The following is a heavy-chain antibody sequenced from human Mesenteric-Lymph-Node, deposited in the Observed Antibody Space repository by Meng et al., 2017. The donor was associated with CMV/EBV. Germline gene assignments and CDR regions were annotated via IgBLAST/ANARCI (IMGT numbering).Heavy chain of an antibody. J-gene: IGHJ5*02. CDR1: GFTFSSYA. CDR3: ARDALDNWNYA. V-gene: IGHV3-30*04. Sequence: GGSLRLSCAASGFTFSSYAMHWVRQAPGKGLEWVAVISYDGSNKYYADSVKGRFTISRDNSKNTLYLQMNSLRAEDTAVYYCARDALDNWNYAWGQGTLVTVSS. D-gene: IGHD2-2*03. CDR2: ISYDGSNK.